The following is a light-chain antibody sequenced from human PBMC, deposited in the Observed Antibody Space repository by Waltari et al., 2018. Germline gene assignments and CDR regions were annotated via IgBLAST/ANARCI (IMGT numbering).Light chain of an antibody. J-gene: IGKJ4*01. CDR3: QQFHDFPV. CDR2: DAS. V-gene: IGKV1-33*01. CDR1: QDIANY. Sequence: DAQLTQSPSSLSASLGDRVTITCQASQDIANYLNWYQQRPGKAPQLLIYDASNSERGVPSRFSGSGSGTSFTFTISSLQPEDFATYYCQQFHDFPVFGGGTKVEMK.